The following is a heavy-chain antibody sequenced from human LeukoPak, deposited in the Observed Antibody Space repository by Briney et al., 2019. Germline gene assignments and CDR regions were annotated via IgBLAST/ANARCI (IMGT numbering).Heavy chain of an antibody. CDR2: INPSGGST. D-gene: IGHD2-21*02. CDR3: ARVMAYCGGDCSLPFDY. CDR1: GYTFTSYY. V-gene: IGHV1-46*01. Sequence: ASVKVSCKASGYTFTSYYMHWVRQAPGQGLEWMGIINPSGGSTSYAQKFQGRVTMTRDTSTSTVYMELSSLRSDDTAVYYCARVMAYCGGDCSLPFDYWGQGTLVTVSS. J-gene: IGHJ4*02.